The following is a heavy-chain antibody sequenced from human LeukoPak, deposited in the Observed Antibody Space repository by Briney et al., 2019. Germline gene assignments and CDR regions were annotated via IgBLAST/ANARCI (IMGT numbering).Heavy chain of an antibody. CDR1: GFTFRNYW. CDR3: ARDESGTLTGTGFDY. V-gene: IGHV3-7*01. J-gene: IGHJ4*02. Sequence: GGSLRLSCATSGFTFRNYWMTWVRQAPGKGLEWVASIKEDGSEIYYVDSVKGRFTISRDNAKNSLYLQMNSLRAEDTAVYYCARDESGTLTGTGFDYWGQGTLVTVSS. CDR2: IKEDGSEI. D-gene: IGHD1-1*01.